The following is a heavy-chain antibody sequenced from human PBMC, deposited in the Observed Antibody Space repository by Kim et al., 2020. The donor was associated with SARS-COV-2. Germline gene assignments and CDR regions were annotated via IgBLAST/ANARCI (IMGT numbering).Heavy chain of an antibody. V-gene: IGHV4-59*08. CDR2: IYYIGRT. CDR3: ASLRGPEVRGVRKSWFDP. CDR1: GGSISGSS. Sequence: SETLSLTCSVSGGSISGSSWSWIRQPPEGGLEWIGNIYYIGRTDYTPSLRSRLAISVDTSKNQFSLKLTSVTAADTAVYYCASLRGPEVRGVRKSWFDPWGQGTLVTVSS. J-gene: IGHJ5*02. D-gene: IGHD3-10*01.